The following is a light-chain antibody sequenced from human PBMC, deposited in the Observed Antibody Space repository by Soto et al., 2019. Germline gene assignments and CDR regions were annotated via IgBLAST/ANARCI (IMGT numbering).Light chain of an antibody. CDR3: QQYGSSPWT. J-gene: IGKJ1*01. V-gene: IGKV3-20*01. CDR2: GAS. Sequence: ESVLTKSPGTRYLSKGGRATLSCRASQSVSSSYLGWYQQKPGQAPRLLIYGASSRATGIPDRFSGSGSGTDSALTISRLEPEAFAVYYCQQYGSSPWTFGQGTQVDIK. CDR1: QSVSSSY.